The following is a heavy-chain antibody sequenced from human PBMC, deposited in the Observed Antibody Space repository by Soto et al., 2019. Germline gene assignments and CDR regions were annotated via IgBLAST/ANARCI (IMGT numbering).Heavy chain of an antibody. CDR1: GGSFSGYY. Sequence: SETLSLTCAVYGGSFSGYYWSWIRQPPGKGLEWIGEINHSGSTNYNPSLKSRVTISVDTSKNQFSLKLSSVTAADTAVYYCATPLTYDRISRDIRVQGTMVTVS. CDR3: ATPLTYDRISRDI. D-gene: IGHD3-22*01. V-gene: IGHV4-34*01. J-gene: IGHJ3*02. CDR2: INHSGST.